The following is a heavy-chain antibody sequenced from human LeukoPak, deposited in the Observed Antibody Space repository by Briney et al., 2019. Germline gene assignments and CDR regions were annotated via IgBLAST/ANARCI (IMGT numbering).Heavy chain of an antibody. D-gene: IGHD3-16*02. J-gene: IGHJ4*02. CDR3: ARVGDYVWGSYPASAYFDY. CDR1: GGSISSYY. V-gene: IGHV4-59*01. CDR2: IYYSGST. Sequence: KPSETLSLTFTVSGGSISSYYWSWIRQPPGKGLEWIGYIYYSGSTNYNPSLKSRVTISVDTSKNQFSLKLSSVTAADTAVYYCARVGDYVWGSYPASAYFDYWGQGTLVTVSS.